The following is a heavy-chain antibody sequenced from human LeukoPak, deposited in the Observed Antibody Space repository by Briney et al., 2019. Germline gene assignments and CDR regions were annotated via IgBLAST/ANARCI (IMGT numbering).Heavy chain of an antibody. CDR1: GFTFSSYS. J-gene: IGHJ4*02. CDR3: AREGPGDWTYGYD. D-gene: IGHD5-18*01. CDR2: ISSSGSTI. V-gene: IGHV3-48*02. Sequence: GGSLRLSCAASGFTFSSYSMNWVRQAPGRGLEWVSYISSSGSTIYYADSVKGRFTISRDSAKNSLYLQMNSLRDEDTALYYCAREGPGDWTYGYDWGQGTLVTVSS.